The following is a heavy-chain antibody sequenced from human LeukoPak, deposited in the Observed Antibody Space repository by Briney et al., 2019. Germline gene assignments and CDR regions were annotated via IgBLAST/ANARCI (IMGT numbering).Heavy chain of an antibody. CDR1: GYTFSNYY. V-gene: IGHV1-46*01. D-gene: IGHD6-19*01. J-gene: IGHJ4*02. CDR2: INPSGGST. Sequence: GASVKVSCKASGYTFSNYYMHWVRQAPGQGLEWMGTINPSGGSTTYAQKFQGRVTMTRDTSTRTVYMELRNLRSEDTAVYYCARDHSSGWYVDYWGQGTLVTASS. CDR3: ARDHSSGWYVDY.